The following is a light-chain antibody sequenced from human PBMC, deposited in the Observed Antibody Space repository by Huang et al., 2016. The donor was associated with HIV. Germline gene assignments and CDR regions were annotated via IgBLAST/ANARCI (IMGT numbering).Light chain of an antibody. CDR3: QQSYSMPIT. Sequence: EIVLTQSPATLSLSPGERATLSCRASQSVSSSLAWYQQKPGKAPRLLIHDASSRANGIPARFSGSGSGTDFTLTISSLEPEDFAIYYCQQSYSMPITFGLGTRLEI. CDR2: DAS. V-gene: IGKV3-11*01. CDR1: QSVSSS. J-gene: IGKJ5*01.